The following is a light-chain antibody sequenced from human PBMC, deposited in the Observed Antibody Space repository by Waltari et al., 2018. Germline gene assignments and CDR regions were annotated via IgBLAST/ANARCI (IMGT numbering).Light chain of an antibody. CDR1: QDISSY. V-gene: IGKV1-27*01. J-gene: IGKJ1*01. Sequence: DLQMTQSPSSLSASVGARVTITCRASQDISSYLAWYQQKPGKVPYLLIYAASTFQSGVPSRFSGSGSGTYFTLTISSLQPEDVATYYCQNGVTFGQGTKVEIK. CDR3: QNGVT. CDR2: AAS.